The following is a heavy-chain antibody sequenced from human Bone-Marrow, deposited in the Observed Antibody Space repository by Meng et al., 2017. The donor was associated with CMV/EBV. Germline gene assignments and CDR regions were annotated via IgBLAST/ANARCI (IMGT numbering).Heavy chain of an antibody. CDR2: ISSSGSTI. J-gene: IGHJ5*02. CDR1: GITFRISQ. V-gene: IGHV3-48*03. CDR3: ARDNTYITIFGVVSSFDP. D-gene: IGHD3-3*01. Sequence: GGSLRLSCAASGITFRISQMNWVRQAPGKGLEWVSYISSSGSTIYYADSVKGRFTISRDNAKNSLYLQMNSLRAEDTAVYYCARDNTYITIFGVVSSFDPWGQGTLVTVSS.